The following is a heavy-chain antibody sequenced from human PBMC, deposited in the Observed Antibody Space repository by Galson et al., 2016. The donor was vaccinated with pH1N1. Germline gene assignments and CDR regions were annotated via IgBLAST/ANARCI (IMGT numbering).Heavy chain of an antibody. CDR1: GYSFAPDW. J-gene: IGHJ6*03. V-gene: IGHV5-51*03. D-gene: IGHD2/OR15-2a*01. CDR2: IYSGDSDT. CDR3: ARLSMDPPYYFYVYMDV. Sequence: QSGAEVKKAGESLKIPCQASGYSFAPDWIGWVRQTPGKGLAWVGIIYSGDSDTKYRPSSPGQATMSVDKSISTAYLQWTSLKASDTAMYHCARLSMDPPYYFYVYMDVWGKGTTVTVSS.